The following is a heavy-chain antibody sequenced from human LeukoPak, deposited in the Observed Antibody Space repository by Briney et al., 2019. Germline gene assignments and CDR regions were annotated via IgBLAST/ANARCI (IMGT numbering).Heavy chain of an antibody. CDR2: ISAYNGNT. CDR1: GYTFTSYG. CDR3: ARTLALRYFDWLPYQRNWFDP. Sequence: ASVKVSCTASGYTFTSYGISWVRQAPGQGLEWMGRISAYNGNTNYAQKLQGRVTMTTDTSTSTAYMELRSLRSDDTAVYYCARTLALRYFDWLPYQRNWFDPWGQGTLVTVSS. D-gene: IGHD3-9*01. V-gene: IGHV1-18*01. J-gene: IGHJ5*02.